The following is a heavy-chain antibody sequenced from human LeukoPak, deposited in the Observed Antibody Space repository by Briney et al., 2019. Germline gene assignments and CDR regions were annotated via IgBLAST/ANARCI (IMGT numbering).Heavy chain of an antibody. CDR1: GFIFSNAW. CDR3: TTTLVPAAPYYFDY. Sequence: GGSLRLSCAASGFIFSNAWMTWLRQAPGKGREWVGRIKSKADGGTTDYAAPVKGRFTISRDDSKNTLDLQMNSLKTEATAVYYCTTTLVPAAPYYFDYWGRGTLVTISS. J-gene: IGHJ4*02. CDR2: IKSKADGGTT. V-gene: IGHV3-15*01. D-gene: IGHD2-2*01.